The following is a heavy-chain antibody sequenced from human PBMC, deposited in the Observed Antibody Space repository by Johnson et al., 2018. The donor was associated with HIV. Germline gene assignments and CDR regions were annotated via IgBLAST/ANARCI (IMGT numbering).Heavy chain of an antibody. CDR1: GFTFSSYG. D-gene: IGHD4-17*01. CDR3: ARVRPNPTVTTRGAAFDI. Sequence: QVQLVESGGGVVHPGKSLRLSCVGSGFTFSSYGMHWVRQAPGKGLEWVAVISYDGSNKYYADSVKGRFTISRDNSKNTLYLQMNSLRAEDTAVYYCARVRPNPTVTTRGAAFDIWGQGTMVTVSS. V-gene: IGHV3-30*19. CDR2: ISYDGSNK. J-gene: IGHJ3*02.